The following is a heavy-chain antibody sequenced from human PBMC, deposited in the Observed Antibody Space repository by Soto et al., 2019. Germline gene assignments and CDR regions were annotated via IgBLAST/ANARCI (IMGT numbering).Heavy chain of an antibody. CDR1: GYTFTSYD. Sequence: ASVKVSCKASGYTFTSYDINWVRQATGQGLEWMGWMNPNSGNTDYAQKFQGRVTMTRNTSISTAYMELSSLRSEDTAVYYCAGPPELTRIYYYYGMDVWGQGTTVTVSS. J-gene: IGHJ6*02. V-gene: IGHV1-8*01. D-gene: IGHD1-7*01. CDR2: MNPNSGNT. CDR3: AGPPELTRIYYYYGMDV.